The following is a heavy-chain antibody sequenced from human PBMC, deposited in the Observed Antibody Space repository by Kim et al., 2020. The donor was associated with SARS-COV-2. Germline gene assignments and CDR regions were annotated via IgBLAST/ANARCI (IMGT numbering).Heavy chain of an antibody. V-gene: IGHV6-1*01. J-gene: IGHJ4*02. CDR3: ARVSGVLGRGYSYGDDY. Sequence: VKSRITINPDTSKNQFSLQLNSVTPEDTAVYYCARVSGVLGRGYSYGDDYWGQGTLVTVSS. D-gene: IGHD5-18*01.